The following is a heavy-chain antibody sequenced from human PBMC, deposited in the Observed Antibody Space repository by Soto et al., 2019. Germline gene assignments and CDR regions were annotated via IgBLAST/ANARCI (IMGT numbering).Heavy chain of an antibody. CDR1: GGSISSSYW. CDR3: ARVSGSYYYGIDI. J-gene: IGHJ6*02. V-gene: IGHV4-4*02. CDR2: IYHSGST. Sequence: SETLSLTCAVSGGSISSSYWWSWVRQPPGKGLEWIGEIYHSGSTNYNTSLKSRVTISVDKSKNQFSLKVTSVTAADTAVYYCARVSGSYYYGIDIWGQGTMVTVSS.